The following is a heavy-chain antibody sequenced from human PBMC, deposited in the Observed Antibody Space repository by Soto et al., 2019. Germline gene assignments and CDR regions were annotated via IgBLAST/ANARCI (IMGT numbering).Heavy chain of an antibody. D-gene: IGHD3-16*01. CDR1: GGCFSGYY. Sequence: QVQLQQWGAGLLKPSETLSLTCAVYGGCFSGYYWSWIRQPPGQGLECIGEINHIGGTNYNPSLKSRVTIPVDTSKPQISLKLSSVTAADPAVYYGASSRGGSNWFDPRGQGTLVTVSS. J-gene: IGHJ5*02. CDR3: ASSRGGSNWFDP. CDR2: INHIGGT. V-gene: IGHV4-34*01.